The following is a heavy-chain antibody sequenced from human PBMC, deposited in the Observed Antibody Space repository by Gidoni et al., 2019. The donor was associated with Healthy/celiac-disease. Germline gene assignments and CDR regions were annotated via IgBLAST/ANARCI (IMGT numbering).Heavy chain of an antibody. Sequence: QVQLVQSGAEVKKPGASVKVSCKVSGYTLTELSMHWVRQAPGKGLEWMGGFDPEDGETIYAQKFQGRVTMTEDTSTDHTAYMELSSLRSEDTAVYYCATFEFRRVVPAAIPVWGQGTTVTVSS. CDR3: ATFEFRRVVPAAIPV. V-gene: IGHV1-24*01. CDR1: GYTLTELS. D-gene: IGHD2-2*01. J-gene: IGHJ6*02. CDR2: FDPEDGET.